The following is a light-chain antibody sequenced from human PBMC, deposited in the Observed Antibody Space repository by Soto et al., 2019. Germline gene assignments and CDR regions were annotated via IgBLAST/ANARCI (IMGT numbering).Light chain of an antibody. J-gene: IGKJ2*03. CDR2: GVS. V-gene: IGKV3-20*01. CDR3: QQYGSSPLYS. CDR1: QSVTSTF. Sequence: EIVLTQSPGTLSLSPGERATLSCRASQSVTSTFLAWYQQKPGQAPRLLISGVSSRATGIPDRFSGSGSVTDFTLTISRLEPEDFAVYYCQQYGSSPLYSFGQGTKLAIK.